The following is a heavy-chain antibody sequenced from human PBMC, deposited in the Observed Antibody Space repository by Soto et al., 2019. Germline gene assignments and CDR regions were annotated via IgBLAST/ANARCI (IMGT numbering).Heavy chain of an antibody. CDR2: ISSSSSYI. J-gene: IGHJ4*02. Sequence: PGGSLRLSCAASGFTFSSYSMNWVRQAPGKGLEWVSSISSSSSYIYYADSVKGRFTISRDNAKNSLYLQMNSLRAEDTAVYYCALLYGSGSYYNGFDYWGQGTLVTVPQ. D-gene: IGHD3-10*01. V-gene: IGHV3-21*01. CDR1: GFTFSSYS. CDR3: ALLYGSGSYYNGFDY.